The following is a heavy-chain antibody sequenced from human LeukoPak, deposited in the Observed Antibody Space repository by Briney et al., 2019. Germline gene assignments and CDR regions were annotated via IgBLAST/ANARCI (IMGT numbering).Heavy chain of an antibody. CDR1: GFTFSSYG. Sequence: PGGSLRLSCAASGFTFSSYGMHWVRQAPGKGLEWVAFIRYDGSNKYYADSVKGRFTISRDNSKNTLYLQMNSLRAEDTAVYYCAKDKFVVVVAATSPYFDYWGQGTLVTVSS. D-gene: IGHD2-15*01. V-gene: IGHV3-30*02. J-gene: IGHJ4*02. CDR3: AKDKFVVVVAATSPYFDY. CDR2: IRYDGSNK.